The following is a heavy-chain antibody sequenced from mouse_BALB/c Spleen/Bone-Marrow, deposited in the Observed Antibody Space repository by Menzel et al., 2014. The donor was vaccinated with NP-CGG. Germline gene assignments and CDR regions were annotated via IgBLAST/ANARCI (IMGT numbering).Heavy chain of an antibody. V-gene: IGHV1-18*01. D-gene: IGHD3-1*01. CDR3: ARRGKLGLLFCDY. J-gene: IGHJ2*01. CDR2: INPNNVGT. CDR1: GYTFPEYT. Sequence: VQLQQSGPELVKPGASVKISCTTSGYTFPEYTMHWVKQSHGKRLEWIGGINPNNVGTSYNQKFKGKATLTVDKSSSTAYRELRSLTSEDSAVYYCARRGKLGLLFCDYWGQGTTLTVSS.